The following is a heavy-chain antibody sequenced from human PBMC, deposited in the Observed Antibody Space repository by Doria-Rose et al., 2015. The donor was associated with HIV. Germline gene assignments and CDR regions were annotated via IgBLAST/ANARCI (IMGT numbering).Heavy chain of an antibody. CDR2: IFSDDER. Sequence: QESGPALVKPTETLTLTCTVSGVSLSSPGMGVSWIRQPPGKALEWLANIFSDDERSYKTSLKSRLTISRGTSKSQVVLTMTDTDPVDTATYYCARIKSSRWYHKYYFDFWGQGTLVIVSA. V-gene: IGHV2-26*01. CDR1: GVSLSSPGMG. CDR3: ARIKSSRWYHKYYFDF. J-gene: IGHJ4*02. D-gene: IGHD6-13*01.